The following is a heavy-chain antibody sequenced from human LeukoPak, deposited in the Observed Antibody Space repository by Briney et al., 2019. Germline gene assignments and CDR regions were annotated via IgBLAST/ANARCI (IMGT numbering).Heavy chain of an antibody. CDR3: AGNCSSTSCDSRNWFDP. CDR1: GGSFSGYY. D-gene: IGHD2-2*02. Sequence: SETLSLTCAVYGGSFSGYYWSWIRQPPGKGLEWIGEINHSGSTNYNPSLKSRVTISVDASKNQSSLKLSSVTAADTAVYYCAGNCSSTSCDSRNWFDPWGQGTLVTVSS. J-gene: IGHJ5*02. V-gene: IGHV4-34*01. CDR2: INHSGST.